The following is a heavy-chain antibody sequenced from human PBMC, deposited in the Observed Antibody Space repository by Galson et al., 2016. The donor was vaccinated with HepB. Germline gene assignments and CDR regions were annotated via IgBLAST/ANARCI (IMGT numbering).Heavy chain of an antibody. CDR3: ARREIWFDP. Sequence: TYAVSGGSISNYYWNWIRQPPGKGLEWIGSIHNDGSTNYNPSLRSRVSISVDTSKNQFSLKLSSVTAADTAVYYCARREIWFDPWGQGTLVTVSS. J-gene: IGHJ5*02. CDR1: GGSISNYY. D-gene: IGHD5-24*01. CDR2: IHNDGST. V-gene: IGHV4-4*09.